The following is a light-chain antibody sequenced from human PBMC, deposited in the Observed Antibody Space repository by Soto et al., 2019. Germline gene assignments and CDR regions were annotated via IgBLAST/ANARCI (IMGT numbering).Light chain of an antibody. CDR2: EVS. V-gene: IGLV2-18*02. CDR1: SSDVGSYNR. CDR3: SSYTSSTPYV. J-gene: IGLJ1*01. Sequence: QSARTQPPSVSGSPGQSVTISCTGTSSDVGSYNRVSWYQQPPGTAPKLMIYEVSNRPSGVPDRFSGSKSGNTASLTISGLQAEDEADYYCSSYTSSTPYVFGTGTKVTVL.